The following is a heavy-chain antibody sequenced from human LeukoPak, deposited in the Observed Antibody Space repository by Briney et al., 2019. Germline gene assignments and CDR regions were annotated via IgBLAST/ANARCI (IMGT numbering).Heavy chain of an antibody. CDR1: GYTFTSYA. J-gene: IGHJ5*02. V-gene: IGHV7-4-1*02. CDR2: INTNTGNP. Sequence: ASGKVSCKASGYTFTSYAMNWVRQAPGQGLEWMGWINTNTGNPTYAQGFTGRFVFSLDTSVSTAYLQISSLKAEDTAVYYCAREAGRYCSSTSCYSTTWFDPWGQGTLVTVSS. D-gene: IGHD2-2*01. CDR3: AREAGRYCSSTSCYSTTWFDP.